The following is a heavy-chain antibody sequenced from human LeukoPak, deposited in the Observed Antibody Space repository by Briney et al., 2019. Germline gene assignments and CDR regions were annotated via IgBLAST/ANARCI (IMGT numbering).Heavy chain of an antibody. CDR2: ISAGGDYI. Sequence: PGGSLRLSCAASGFTFDNFAMHWVRQPPGKGLEWVSLISAGGDYIRNADSVKGRFTISRDNSKNSLDLQMSSLRSEDTAVYYCAKDAVGAAAGYYIDNWGQGALVTVS. CDR1: GFTFDNFA. CDR3: AKDAVGAAAGYYIDN. V-gene: IGHV3-43*02. D-gene: IGHD6-13*01. J-gene: IGHJ4*02.